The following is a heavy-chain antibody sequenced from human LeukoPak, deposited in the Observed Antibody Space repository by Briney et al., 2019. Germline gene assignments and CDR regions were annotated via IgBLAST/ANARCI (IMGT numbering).Heavy chain of an antibody. J-gene: IGHJ4*02. Sequence: GGSLRLSCAASGFTFSSYGMHWVRQAPGKGLEWVSSISSSSSYIYYADSVKGRFTISRDNAKNSLYLQMNSLRAEDTAVYYCARGGAYYYDSSGYSDYWGQGTLVTVSS. CDR3: ARGGAYYYDSSGYSDY. D-gene: IGHD3-22*01. V-gene: IGHV3-21*01. CDR1: GFTFSSYG. CDR2: ISSSSSYI.